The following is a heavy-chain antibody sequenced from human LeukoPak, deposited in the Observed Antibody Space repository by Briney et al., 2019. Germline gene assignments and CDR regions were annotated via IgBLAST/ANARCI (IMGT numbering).Heavy chain of an antibody. J-gene: IGHJ3*02. V-gene: IGHV4-34*01. CDR1: GFTFSSYA. D-gene: IGHD5-18*01. CDR3: ARTAGRGYRTYI. Sequence: GSLRLSCAASGFTFSSYAMSWIRQPPGKGLEWIGEINHSGSTNYNPSLKSRVTISVDTSKNQFSLKLSSVTAADTAVYYCARTAGRGYRTYIWGQGTMVTVSS. CDR2: INHSGST.